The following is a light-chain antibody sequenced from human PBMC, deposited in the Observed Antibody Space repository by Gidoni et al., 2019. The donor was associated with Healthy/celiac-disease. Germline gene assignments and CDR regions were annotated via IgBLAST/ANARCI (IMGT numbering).Light chain of an antibody. CDR1: QSVSSY. V-gene: IGKV3-11*01. CDR2: DAS. CDR3: QQRSNWPPT. Sequence: EIVLTQSPATLSVSPGERATLSCRASQSVSSYLAWYQQKHGQAPRLLIYDASNMATGIPARFSGSGSGTDFTLTISSLEPEDLAVYYCQQRSNWPPTFGGGTKVEIK. J-gene: IGKJ4*01.